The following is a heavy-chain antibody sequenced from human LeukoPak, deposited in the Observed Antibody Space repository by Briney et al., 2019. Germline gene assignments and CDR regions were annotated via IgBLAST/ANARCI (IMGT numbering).Heavy chain of an antibody. Sequence: ASVKVSCKASGYTFTGYYMHWVRQAPGQGLEWMGWINPGSGGTNFAQKFQGRVTMTRDTSISTAYMELSRLRSDDTAVYYCGRDFRDSLDYWGQGTLATVSS. CDR1: GYTFTGYY. V-gene: IGHV1-2*02. J-gene: IGHJ4*02. CDR3: GRDFRDSLDY. CDR2: INPGSGGT.